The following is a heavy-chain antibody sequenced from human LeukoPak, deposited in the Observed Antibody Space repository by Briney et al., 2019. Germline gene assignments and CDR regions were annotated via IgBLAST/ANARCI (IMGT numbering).Heavy chain of an antibody. CDR1: GFTFSSYG. CDR3: AKESVGYGMDV. V-gene: IGHV3-30*18. Sequence: PGRSLRLSCAASGFTFSSYGMHWVRQAPGKGLEWVAVISYDGSNKYYADSVKGRFTISRDNSKNTLYLQMNSLRAEDTAVYYCAKESVGYGMDVWAQGTTVIVSS. D-gene: IGHD1-26*01. J-gene: IGHJ6*02. CDR2: ISYDGSNK.